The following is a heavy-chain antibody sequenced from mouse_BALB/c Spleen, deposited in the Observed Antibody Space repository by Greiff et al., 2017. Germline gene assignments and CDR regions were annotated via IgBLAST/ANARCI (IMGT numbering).Heavy chain of an antibody. CDR2: ISSGSSTI. CDR3: ARSYYGYDGYYFDY. Sequence: EVQRVESGGGLVQPGGSRKLSCAASGFTFSSFGMHWVRQAPEKGLEWVAYISSGSSTIYYADTVKGRFTISRDNPKNTLFLQMTSLRSEDTAMYYCARSYYGYDGYYFDYWGQGTTLTVSS. D-gene: IGHD2-9*01. V-gene: IGHV5-17*02. J-gene: IGHJ2*01. CDR1: GFTFSSFG.